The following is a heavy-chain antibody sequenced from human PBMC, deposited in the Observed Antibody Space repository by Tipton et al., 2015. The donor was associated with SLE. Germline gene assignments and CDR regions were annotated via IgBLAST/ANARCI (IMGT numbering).Heavy chain of an antibody. CDR2: INHSGST. Sequence: LSLTCAVYGGSFSGYYWSWIRQPPGKGLEWIGEINHSGSTNYNPSLKSRVTISVDTSKNQFSLKLSSVTAADTAVYYCASFPYGYYMDVWGKGTTVTVSS. D-gene: IGHD2-8*01. CDR3: ASFPYGYYMDV. V-gene: IGHV4-34*01. CDR1: GGSFSGYY. J-gene: IGHJ6*03.